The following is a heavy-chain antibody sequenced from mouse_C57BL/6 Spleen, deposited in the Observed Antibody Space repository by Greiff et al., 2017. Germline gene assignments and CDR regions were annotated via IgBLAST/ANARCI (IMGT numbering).Heavy chain of an antibody. V-gene: IGHV1-42*01. CDR2: INPSTGGT. J-gene: IGHJ1*03. CDR1: GYSFTGYS. CDR3: ARIDYGSSYGYFDV. D-gene: IGHD1-1*01. Sequence: VQLQQSGPELVKPRASVKISCKASGYSFTGYSMTWVKQSPEKSLEWIGDINPSTGGTNYTQKVKAKATLTVDKSSSTAYMQLKSLTSEDSAVYYCARIDYGSSYGYFDVWGTGTTVTVSA.